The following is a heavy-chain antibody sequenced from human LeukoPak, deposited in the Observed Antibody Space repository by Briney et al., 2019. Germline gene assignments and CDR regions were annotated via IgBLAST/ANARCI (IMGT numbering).Heavy chain of an antibody. D-gene: IGHD5-12*01. CDR3: ARGYDEKSPYFDI. CDR1: DSSISYYN. CDR2: IYDNAST. J-gene: IGHJ4*02. V-gene: IGHV4-59*01. Sequence: PSSTLTLTSTSADSSISYYNCNLLRQPPGKGLELSVYIYDNASTNYNPSLKSQVTISTDTSKNQFGLKLTPVTAADTAVYFCARGYDEKSPYFDIWGEGTLVTVSS.